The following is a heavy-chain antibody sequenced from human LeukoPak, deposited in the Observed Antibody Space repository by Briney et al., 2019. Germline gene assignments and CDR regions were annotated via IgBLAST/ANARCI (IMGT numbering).Heavy chain of an antibody. CDR1: GGSVSSGSYY. CDR3: ARGVLRIDYYYYGMDV. D-gene: IGHD4-17*01. J-gene: IGHJ6*04. CDR2: IYYSGST. V-gene: IGHV4-61*01. Sequence: PSETLSLTCTVSGGSVSSGSYYWSWIRQPPGKGLEWIEYIYYSGSTNYNPSLKSRVTISVDTSKNQFSLKLSSVTAADTAVYYCARGVLRIDYYYYGMDVWGKGTTVTVSS.